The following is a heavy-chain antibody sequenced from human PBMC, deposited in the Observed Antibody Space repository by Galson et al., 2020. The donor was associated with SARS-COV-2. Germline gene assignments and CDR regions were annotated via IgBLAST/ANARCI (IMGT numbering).Heavy chain of an antibody. Sequence: GGSLRLSCAASGFSFSNYGMYWVRQAPGKGLEWVAVIWYDGSNKYYADSVKGRFTISRDNSKNTLYLQMNSLRAEDTAVYYCAKDGSIAVAGTDYWGQGTLVTVSS. D-gene: IGHD6-19*01. J-gene: IGHJ4*02. CDR1: GFSFSNYG. CDR3: AKDGSIAVAGTDY. V-gene: IGHV3-33*06. CDR2: IWYDGSNK.